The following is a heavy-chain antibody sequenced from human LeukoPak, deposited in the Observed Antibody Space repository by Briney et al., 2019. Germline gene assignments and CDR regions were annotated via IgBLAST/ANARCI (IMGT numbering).Heavy chain of an antibody. CDR2: IYYSGST. J-gene: IGHJ3*01. D-gene: IGHD2-15*01. CDR3: ASHCSGGSCSD. V-gene: IGHV4-31*11. CDR1: GGSISSGGYY. Sequence: SETLSLTCAVSGGSISSGGYYWSWIRQHPGKGLEWIGYIYYSGSTYYNPSLKSRVTISVDTSKNQFSLKLSSVTAADTAVYYCASHCSGGSCSDWGQGTMVTVSS.